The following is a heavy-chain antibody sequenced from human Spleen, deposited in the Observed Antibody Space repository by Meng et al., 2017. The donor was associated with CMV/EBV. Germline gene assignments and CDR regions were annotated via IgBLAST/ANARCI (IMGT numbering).Heavy chain of an antibody. D-gene: IGHD2-2*02. CDR1: GYSFTIFG. Sequence: ASVKVSCKTSGYSFTIFGISWVRQAPGQGLEWMGWISSYNGNTNFAQKLQGRVTMTTDTSTSTAYMELRSLRADDTAVYYCARGGGHCSSTSCYTHDYWGQGTLVTVSS. V-gene: IGHV1-18*01. CDR2: ISSYNGNT. J-gene: IGHJ4*02. CDR3: ARGGGHCSSTSCYTHDY.